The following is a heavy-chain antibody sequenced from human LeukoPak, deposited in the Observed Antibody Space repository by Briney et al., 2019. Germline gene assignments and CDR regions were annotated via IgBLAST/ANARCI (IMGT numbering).Heavy chain of an antibody. CDR3: ARAAIITIFGVPGDAWFDP. V-gene: IGHV4-61*02. Sequence: SETLSLTCTVSGGSISSGSYYWSWIRQPAGQGLEWIGRIYTSGSTNFNPSLKSRVTISVDTSKNQFSLKLSSVTAADTAVYYCARAAIITIFGVPGDAWFDPWGQGTLVTVSS. CDR2: IYTSGST. CDR1: GGSISSGSYY. J-gene: IGHJ5*02. D-gene: IGHD3-3*01.